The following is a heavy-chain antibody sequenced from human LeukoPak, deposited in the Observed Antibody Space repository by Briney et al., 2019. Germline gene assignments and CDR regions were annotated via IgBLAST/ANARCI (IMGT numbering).Heavy chain of an antibody. CDR1: GFTFNSYA. CDR2: IWYDGSNR. J-gene: IGHJ5*02. V-gene: IGHV3-33*08. CDR3: AREKGSVNWFDP. Sequence: GGSLRLSCAASGFTFNSYAMHWVRQAPGKGLEWVAVIWYDGSNRYYGDSVKGRFTISRDISKDTLFLQMDSLRAEDTAVYYCAREKGSVNWFDPWGQGTLVTVSS. D-gene: IGHD2/OR15-2a*01.